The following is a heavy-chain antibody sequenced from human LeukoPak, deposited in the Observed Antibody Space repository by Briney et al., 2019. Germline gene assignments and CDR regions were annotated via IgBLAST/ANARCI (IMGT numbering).Heavy chain of an antibody. J-gene: IGHJ4*02. CDR3: ARDLYSSGWHIGSAAY. CDR1: GFTFSSYS. V-gene: IGHV3-48*01. CDR2: ISSSNTI. Sequence: PGGSLRLSCAASGFTFSSYSMNWVRQAPGKGLEWVSYISSSNTIYYADSVKGRFTISRDNSNNTLYVQMNSLRAEDTAVYYCARDLYSSGWHIGSAAYWGQGTLVTVSS. D-gene: IGHD6-19*01.